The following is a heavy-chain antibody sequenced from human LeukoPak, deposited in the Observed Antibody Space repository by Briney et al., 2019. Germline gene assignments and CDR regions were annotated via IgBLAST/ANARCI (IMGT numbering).Heavy chain of an antibody. CDR2: ISGIDGRT. CDR1: GFTFSSYA. V-gene: IGHV3-23*01. CDR3: AEVETSGGAICYALDY. D-gene: IGHD2-2*01. J-gene: IGHJ4*02. Sequence: GGSLRLSCAASGFTFSSYAMSWVRQAPDKGLEWVSAISGIDGRTYYAHSLKGRVTITTDDSPSTPYLQMNSLSAEDTAVYYCAEVETSGGAICYALDYWGQGTLVTVSS.